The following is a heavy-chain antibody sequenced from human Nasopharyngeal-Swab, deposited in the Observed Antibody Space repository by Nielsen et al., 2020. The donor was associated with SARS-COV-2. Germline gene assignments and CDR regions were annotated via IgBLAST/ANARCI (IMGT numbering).Heavy chain of an antibody. CDR3: ARGGSSWYIDYYGMDV. D-gene: IGHD6-13*01. J-gene: IGHJ6*02. CDR1: GGSISSSSYY. V-gene: IGHV4-39*07. Sequence: SETLSLTCTVSGGSISSSSYYWGWIRQPPGKGLEWIGCIYYSGSTYYNPSLKSRVTISVDTSKNQFSLKLSSVTAADTAVYYCARGGSSWYIDYYGMDVWGQGTTVTVSS. CDR2: IYYSGST.